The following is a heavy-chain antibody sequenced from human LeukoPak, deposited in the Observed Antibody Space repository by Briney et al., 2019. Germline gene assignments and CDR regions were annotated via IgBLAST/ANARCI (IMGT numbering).Heavy chain of an antibody. Sequence: ASETLSLTCTVSGGSISSSSYYWGWIRQPPGKGLEWIGSIYYSGSTYYNPSLKSRVTISVDTSKNQFSLKLSSVTAADTAVYYCARRGWELLTFDYWGQGTLVTVSS. CDR1: GGSISSSSYY. CDR3: ARRGWELLTFDY. CDR2: IYYSGST. D-gene: IGHD1-26*01. J-gene: IGHJ4*02. V-gene: IGHV4-39*01.